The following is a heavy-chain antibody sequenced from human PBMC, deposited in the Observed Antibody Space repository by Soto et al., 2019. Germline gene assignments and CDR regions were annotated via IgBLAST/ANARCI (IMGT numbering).Heavy chain of an antibody. CDR1: GGSISSGGYY. J-gene: IGHJ4*02. Sequence: SETLSLTCTVSGGSISSGGYYWSWIRQHPGKGLEWIGYIYYSGSTYYNPSLTSRVTISVDTSKNQFSLKLSSVTAADTAVYCCARARGYYSDYWGQGTLVTVSS. CDR2: IYYSGST. CDR3: ARARGYYSDY. V-gene: IGHV4-31*03. D-gene: IGHD3-3*01.